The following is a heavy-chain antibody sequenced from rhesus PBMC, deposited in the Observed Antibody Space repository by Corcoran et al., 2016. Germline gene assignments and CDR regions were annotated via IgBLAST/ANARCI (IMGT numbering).Heavy chain of an antibody. CDR1: GGSISDDYY. J-gene: IGHJ4*01. Sequence: QVQLQESGPGLVKPSETLSLTCAVSGGSISDDYYWSWIRQPPGKGLDWFGYIYGSGWGTNYNPSLKNRVTLSFVTSTTRFALKLASVPAGVTAVYYCAREGEGHTGLVVRQLWEGDDYWGQGVLVTVSS. D-gene: IGHD3-3*01. V-gene: IGHV4-106*01. CDR2: IYGSGWGT. CDR3: AREGEGHTGLVVRQLWEGDDY.